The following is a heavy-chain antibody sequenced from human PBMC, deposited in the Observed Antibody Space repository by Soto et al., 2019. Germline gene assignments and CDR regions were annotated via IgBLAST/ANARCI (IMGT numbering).Heavy chain of an antibody. V-gene: IGHV3-23*01. CDR2: ISGSGGST. CDR1: GFTFSSYA. D-gene: IGHD3-22*01. CDR3: AKDHGYYDSSGYYYFDY. J-gene: IGHJ4*02. Sequence: GGSLRLSCAASGFTFSSYAMSWVRQAPGKGLEWVSAISGSGGSTYYADSVKGRFTISRDNSKNTLYLQMNSLRDEDTAVYYCAKDHGYYDSSGYYYFDYWGQGTLVTVSS.